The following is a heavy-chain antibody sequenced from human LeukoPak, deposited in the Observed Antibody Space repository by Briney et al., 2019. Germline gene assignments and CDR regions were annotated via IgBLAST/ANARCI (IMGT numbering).Heavy chain of an antibody. J-gene: IGHJ5*02. CDR3: AITREYYYDSSGYST. V-gene: IGHV1-2*02. Sequence: ASVKVSCKASGYTFTGYYMHWVRQAPGLGLEWMGWINPNSGGTNYAQKFQGRVTMTRDTSISTAYMELSRLRSDDTAVYYCAITREYYYDSSGYSTWGQGTLVTVSS. CDR1: GYTFTGYY. D-gene: IGHD3-22*01. CDR2: INPNSGGT.